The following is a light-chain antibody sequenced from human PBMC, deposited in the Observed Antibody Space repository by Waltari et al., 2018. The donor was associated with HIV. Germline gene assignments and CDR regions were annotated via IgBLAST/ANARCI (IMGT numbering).Light chain of an antibody. Sequence: DVHMTQSPASLSASVGARVTISCQANQAIGQSLNWYHQKTGKAPKLLIYGASNLEKGVPPRINGSGSGTEFTFSIDPLQPEDVGTYYCQHYNFLLTFGGGTKV. CDR1: QAIGQS. CDR3: QHYNFLLT. J-gene: IGKJ4*01. CDR2: GAS. V-gene: IGKV1-33*01.